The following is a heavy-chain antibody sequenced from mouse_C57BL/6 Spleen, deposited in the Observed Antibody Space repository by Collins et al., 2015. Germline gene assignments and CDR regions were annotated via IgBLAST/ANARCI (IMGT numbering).Heavy chain of an antibody. D-gene: IGHD6-1*01. CDR1: GYAFSSSW. Sequence: QVQLQQSGPELVKPGASVKISCEASGYAFSSSWMNWVKQRPGKGLEWIGRIYPGDGDTNYNGKFKGKATLTADKSSSTAYMQLSSLTSEDSAVYFCARSLFLPMDYWGQGTSVTVSS. V-gene: IGHV1-82*01. J-gene: IGHJ4*01. CDR2: IYPGDGDT. CDR3: ARSLFLPMDY.